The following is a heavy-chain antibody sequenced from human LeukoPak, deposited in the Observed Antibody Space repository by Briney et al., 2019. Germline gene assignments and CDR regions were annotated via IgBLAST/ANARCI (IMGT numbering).Heavy chain of an antibody. V-gene: IGHV3-30*04. CDR1: GFTFSGYA. D-gene: IGHD2-2*01. Sequence: GGSLRLSCAASGFTFSGYAMHWVRQAPGKGLEEVAIISYDGSHRDHADSVKGRFTISRDISTDTLWLQMDSLRTEDTAVYYCAKGPLRGTAAAIDYWGQGTLVTVSS. CDR3: AKGPLRGTAAAIDY. CDR2: ISYDGSHR. J-gene: IGHJ4*02.